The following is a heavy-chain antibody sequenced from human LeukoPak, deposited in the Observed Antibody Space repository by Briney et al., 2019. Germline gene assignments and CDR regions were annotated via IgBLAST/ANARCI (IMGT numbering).Heavy chain of an antibody. CDR1: GFTFSSYA. V-gene: IGHV3-23*01. CDR3: AKDSSAAPGPDAFDI. Sequence: GGSLRLSCAASGFTFSSYAMSWVRQAPGKGLEWVSAISGSGGSTYYADSVKGRFTISRDNSKNTLYLQMNSQRAEDTAVYYCAKDSSAAPGPDAFDIWGQGTMVTVSS. CDR2: ISGSGGST. J-gene: IGHJ3*02. D-gene: IGHD6-13*01.